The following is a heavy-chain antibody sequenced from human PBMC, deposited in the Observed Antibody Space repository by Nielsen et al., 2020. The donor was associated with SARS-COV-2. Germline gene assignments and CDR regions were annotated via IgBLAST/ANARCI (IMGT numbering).Heavy chain of an antibody. Sequence: GGSLRLSCAASGFTFSSYAMHWVRQAPGKGLEWVAVISYDGSNKYYADSVKGRFTISRDNSKNTLYLQMNSLRAEDTAVYYCARVQLWTGGNDYWGQGTLVTVSS. V-gene: IGHV3-30-3*01. CDR2: ISYDGSNK. CDR1: GFTFSSYA. D-gene: IGHD5-18*01. J-gene: IGHJ4*02. CDR3: ARVQLWTGGNDY.